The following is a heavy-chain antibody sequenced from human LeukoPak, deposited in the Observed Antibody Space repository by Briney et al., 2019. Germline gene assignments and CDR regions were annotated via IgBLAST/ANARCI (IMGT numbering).Heavy chain of an antibody. CDR3: ARANMVFGVDIEQNWFDL. Sequence: ASVKVSCKASGDTFNRHGINWVRQAPGQGLEWMGWISGYNGNTNYERKVQGRVTLTRDASTSTAYMELRNLRSGDTAVYFCARANMVFGVDIEQNWFDLWGQGTRVIVSS. J-gene: IGHJ5*02. V-gene: IGHV1-18*01. D-gene: IGHD3-3*01. CDR1: GDTFNRHG. CDR2: ISGYNGNT.